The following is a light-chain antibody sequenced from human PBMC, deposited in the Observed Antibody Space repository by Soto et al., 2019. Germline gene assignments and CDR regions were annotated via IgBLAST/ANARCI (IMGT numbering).Light chain of an antibody. Sequence: EVVLTQSPATLSLSPGERATLSYRASQNVRTFLDWYQQKPGQAPRLLIYGASNRATGIPARFSGSGSGTDFTLTISSLETEDFAVYYCHQHSHWPPWTFGQGTRVEIQ. CDR2: GAS. J-gene: IGKJ1*01. V-gene: IGKV3-11*01. CDR1: QNVRTF. CDR3: HQHSHWPPWT.